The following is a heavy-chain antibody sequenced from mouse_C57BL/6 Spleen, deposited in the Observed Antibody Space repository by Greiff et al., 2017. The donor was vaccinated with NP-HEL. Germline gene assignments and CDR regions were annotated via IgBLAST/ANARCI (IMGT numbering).Heavy chain of an antibody. Sequence: QVQLQQPGAELVMPGASVKLSCKASGYTFTSYWMHWVKQRPGQGLEWIGEIDPSDSYTNYNQKFKGKSTLTVDKSSSTAYMQLSSLTSEDSAVYYCARPGYYGSSYFDYWGQGTTLPVSS. J-gene: IGHJ2*01. CDR1: GYTFTSYW. CDR3: ARPGYYGSSYFDY. D-gene: IGHD1-1*01. V-gene: IGHV1-69*01. CDR2: IDPSDSYT.